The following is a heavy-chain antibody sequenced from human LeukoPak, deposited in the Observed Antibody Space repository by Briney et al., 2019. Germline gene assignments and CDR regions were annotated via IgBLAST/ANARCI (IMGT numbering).Heavy chain of an antibody. Sequence: PSETLSLTCTVSGASISSYYWSWIRHPAGKGLEWIGRIFTSGSTNYNPSLKSRVTMSVDTSKNQFSLKLSSVTAADTAVYCCARGPPADTVTSYFDYWGQGTLVTVSS. D-gene: IGHD4-11*01. V-gene: IGHV4-4*07. J-gene: IGHJ4*02. CDR3: ARGPPADTVTSYFDY. CDR2: IFTSGST. CDR1: GASISSYY.